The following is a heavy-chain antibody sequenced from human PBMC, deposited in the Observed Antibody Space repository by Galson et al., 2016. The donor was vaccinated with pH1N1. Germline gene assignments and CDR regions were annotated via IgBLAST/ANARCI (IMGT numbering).Heavy chain of an antibody. CDR3: AREDYCDTDLSDWYFDL. CDR1: GGTFGSYS. CDR2: IIPIFNTA. J-gene: IGHJ2*01. D-gene: IGHD3-22*01. V-gene: IGHV1-69*13. Sequence: SVKVSCKASGGTFGSYSINWVRQAPGQGLEWMGGIIPIFNTAKYAQNFQGRVTITADESTTTAYMELSSLRSEDTAVYFCAREDYCDTDLSDWYFDLWGRGTRLTASS.